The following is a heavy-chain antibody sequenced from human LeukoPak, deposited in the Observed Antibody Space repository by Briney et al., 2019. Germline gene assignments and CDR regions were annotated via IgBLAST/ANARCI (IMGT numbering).Heavy chain of an antibody. D-gene: IGHD6-19*01. CDR1: GYTFTSYY. Sequence: ASVKVSCKASGYTFTSYYMHWVRQAPGQGLEWMGIINPSGGSTSYAQKFQGRVTMTRDTSINTAYMELSRLRSDDTAVYYCARELPLSIAVAGTVWFDPWGQGTLVTVSS. J-gene: IGHJ5*02. CDR3: ARELPLSIAVAGTVWFDP. V-gene: IGHV1-46*01. CDR2: INPSGGST.